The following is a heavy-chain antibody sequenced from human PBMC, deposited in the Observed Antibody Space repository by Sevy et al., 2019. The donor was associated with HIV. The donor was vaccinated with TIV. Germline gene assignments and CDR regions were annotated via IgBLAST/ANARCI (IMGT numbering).Heavy chain of an antibody. CDR3: ARASGGGNSEGIDFYYGMDV. D-gene: IGHD2-21*02. CDR2: ISAAGDT. Sequence: GGSLRLSCAASGFTFSNYDMHWVRQATGKGLEWVSAISAAGDTYYPGSVKGRFTISREKAKNSLYLQMNSLRAGDTAGYYCARASGGGNSEGIDFYYGMDVWGQGTTVTVSS. J-gene: IGHJ6*02. V-gene: IGHV3-13*01. CDR1: GFTFSNYD.